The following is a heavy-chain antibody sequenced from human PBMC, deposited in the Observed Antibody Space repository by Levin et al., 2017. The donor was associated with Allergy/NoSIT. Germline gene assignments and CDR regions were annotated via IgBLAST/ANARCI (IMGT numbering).Heavy chain of an antibody. D-gene: IGHD4-17*01. CDR2: IYYSGST. Sequence: SETLSLTCTVSGGSISSSSYYWGWIRQPPGKGLEWIGSIYYSGSTYYNPSLKSRVTISVDTSKNQFSLKLSSVTAADTAVYYCARQGHDYGDYVPDQLDYYYYYMDVWGKGTTVTVSS. J-gene: IGHJ6*03. V-gene: IGHV4-39*01. CDR1: GGSISSSSYY. CDR3: ARQGHDYGDYVPDQLDYYYYYMDV.